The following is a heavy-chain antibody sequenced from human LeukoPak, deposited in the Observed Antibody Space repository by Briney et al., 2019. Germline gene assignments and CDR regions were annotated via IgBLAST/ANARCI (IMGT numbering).Heavy chain of an antibody. D-gene: IGHD3-22*01. CDR1: GGSISSSSYY. Sequence: SETLSLTCTVSGGSISSSSYYWGWIRQPPGKGLEWIGSIYYTGSTSYNPPPKGRVTISVDRSKNQFSLKLSAVTAADTAVYYCRGYREITMIVVGGYYFDYWGQGTLVTVSS. V-gene: IGHV4-39*01. CDR2: IYYTGST. CDR3: RGYREITMIVVGGYYFDY. J-gene: IGHJ4*02.